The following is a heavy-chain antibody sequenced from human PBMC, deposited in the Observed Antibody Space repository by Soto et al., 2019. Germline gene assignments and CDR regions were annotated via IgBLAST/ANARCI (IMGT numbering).Heavy chain of an antibody. J-gene: IGHJ6*02. CDR3: ATVATAGSDYYYSGMDV. CDR1: GYIF. D-gene: IGHD6-13*01. CDR2: ISAYNGNT. Sequence: GAAVKVACKASGYIFISWVGQSPGQGPEWMGWISAYNGNTNYAQKFQGRVTMTTDTSTSTAYMELRSLTSDDTAVYFCATVATAGSDYYYSGMDVWGQGTTVTVSS. V-gene: IGHV1-18*01.